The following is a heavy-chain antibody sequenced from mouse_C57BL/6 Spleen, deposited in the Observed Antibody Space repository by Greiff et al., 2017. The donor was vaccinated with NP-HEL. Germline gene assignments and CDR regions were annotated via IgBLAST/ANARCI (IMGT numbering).Heavy chain of an antibody. CDR3: AISGIANWDSYYFDY. J-gene: IGHJ2*01. V-gene: IGHV1-74*01. Sequence: QVQLQQPGAELVKPGASVKVSCKASGYTFTSYWMHWVQQRPGQGLEWIGRIHPSDSDTNYNQKFKGKATLTVDKSSSTAYMQLSSLTSEDSAVYYCAISGIANWDSYYFDYWGKGTTLTVSS. CDR1: GYTFTSYW. D-gene: IGHD4-1*01. CDR2: IHPSDSDT.